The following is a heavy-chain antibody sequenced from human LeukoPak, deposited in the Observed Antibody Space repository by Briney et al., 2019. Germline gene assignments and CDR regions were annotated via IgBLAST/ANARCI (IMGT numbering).Heavy chain of an antibody. J-gene: IGHJ4*02. Sequence: SQTLSLTCAVSGDSVSSGGFSWSWIRQPPRKDLERIGHISHSGSTYYNPSLRSRVTISKDKSKSQFSLKLSSVTAADTAVYFCARNLEGTMILNWGQGILVTVSS. D-gene: IGHD3-22*01. CDR1: GDSVSSGGFS. V-gene: IGHV4-30-2*01. CDR3: ARNLEGTMILN. CDR2: ISHSGST.